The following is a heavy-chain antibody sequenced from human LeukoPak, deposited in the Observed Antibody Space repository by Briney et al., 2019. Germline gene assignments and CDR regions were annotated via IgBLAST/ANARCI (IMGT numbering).Heavy chain of an antibody. Sequence: GGSLRLSCAASGFTFRSYDMNWVRQAPGKGLEWVSTISGSGGSTYYADSVRGRFTISRDNSKNTLYLQMNSLRAEDTAVYYCAKSRDSSGYYAVPDCWGQGTLVTVSS. CDR1: GFTFRSYD. CDR3: AKSRDSSGYYAVPDC. D-gene: IGHD3-22*01. J-gene: IGHJ4*02. CDR2: ISGSGGST. V-gene: IGHV3-23*01.